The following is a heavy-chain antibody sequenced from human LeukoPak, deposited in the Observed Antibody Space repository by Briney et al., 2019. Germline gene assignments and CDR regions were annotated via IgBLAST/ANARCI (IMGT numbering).Heavy chain of an antibody. Sequence: ASVTVSCKASGYTFTNYGINWVRQAPGHGLEWMGWISASNGNTNYAQNVQGRVTMTTDTSTSTAYMELRSLRSDDTAVYYCARAPGYCIGTSCYPTVNYWGQGTLVTVSS. D-gene: IGHD2-2*01. J-gene: IGHJ4*02. CDR1: GYTFTNYG. CDR3: ARAPGYCIGTSCYPTVNY. V-gene: IGHV1-18*01. CDR2: ISASNGNT.